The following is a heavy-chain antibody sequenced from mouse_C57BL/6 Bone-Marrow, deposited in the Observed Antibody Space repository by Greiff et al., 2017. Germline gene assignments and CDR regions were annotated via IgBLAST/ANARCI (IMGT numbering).Heavy chain of an antibody. J-gene: IGHJ2*01. D-gene: IGHD2-4*01. CDR1: GYSFTGYF. CDR2: INPYNGDT. Sequence: LVESGPELVKPGDSVKISCKASGYSFTGYFMNWVMQSPGKSLEWIGRINPYNGDTFYNQKFEGKATLTVDKSSSTAHMELRSLTSEDSAVYYCARSTMITAYYFDYWGQGTTLTVSA. CDR3: ARSTMITAYYFDY. V-gene: IGHV1-20*01.